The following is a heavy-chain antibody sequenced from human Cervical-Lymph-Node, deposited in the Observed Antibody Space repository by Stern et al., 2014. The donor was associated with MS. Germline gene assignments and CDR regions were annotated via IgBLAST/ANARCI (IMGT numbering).Heavy chain of an antibody. J-gene: IGHJ1*01. V-gene: IGHV3-33*01. CDR3: AREGGNTAEYFQH. Sequence: VQLEESGGGVVQPGRSLRLSCAASGFTFSSSGMHWVRQAPGKGLEWVAIIYYDGSKRSYADSVKERFTITRDNSKNTLYLQMNSLRAEDTAVYYCAREGGNTAEYFQHWGQGTLVTVSS. CDR2: IYYDGSKR. CDR1: GFTFSSSG. D-gene: IGHD4-23*01.